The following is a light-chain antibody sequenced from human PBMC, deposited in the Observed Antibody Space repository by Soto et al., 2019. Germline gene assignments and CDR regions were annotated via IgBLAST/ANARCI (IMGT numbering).Light chain of an antibody. CDR2: DAS. CDR1: QSISSW. J-gene: IGKJ3*01. V-gene: IGKV1-5*01. CDR3: QQYNSYSFT. Sequence: DIQMTQSPSTLSASVGDRVTITCWASQSISSWLAWYQQKPGKAPKLLIYDASSLESGVPSRFSGSVSGTEFTLTISSLQPDDFATYYCQQYNSYSFTFGPGTKVDIK.